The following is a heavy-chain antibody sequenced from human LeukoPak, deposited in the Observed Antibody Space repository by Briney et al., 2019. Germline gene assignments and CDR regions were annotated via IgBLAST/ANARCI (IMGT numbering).Heavy chain of an antibody. CDR1: GFTFSSYG. CDR3: AKDRGIDYCSGGSCHGGFDY. CDR2: IWYDGSNK. D-gene: IGHD2-15*01. J-gene: IGHJ4*02. V-gene: IGHV3-33*06. Sequence: SGGSLRLSCAASGFTFSSYGMHWVRQAPGKGLEWVAVIWYDGSNKYYADSVKGRFTISRDNSKNTLYVQMNSLRAEDTAVYYCAKDRGIDYCSGGSCHGGFDYWGQGTLVTVSS.